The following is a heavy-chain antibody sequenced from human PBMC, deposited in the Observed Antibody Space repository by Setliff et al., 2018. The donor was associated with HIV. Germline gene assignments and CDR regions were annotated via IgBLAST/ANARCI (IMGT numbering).Heavy chain of an antibody. CDR2: INQDGSEL. J-gene: IGHJ3*02. CDR3: GRIDPYDSTGYREIDSFDI. V-gene: IGHV3-7*01. Sequence: GGSLRLSCAASRFTFSRYWMSWVRQAPGKGLEGVANINQDGSELYHAKSVRGRFTISRDNARNSMYLQMNRLRVEDTAVYYCGRIDPYDSTGYREIDSFDIWGQGTKVTVS. D-gene: IGHD3-22*01. CDR1: RFTFSRYW.